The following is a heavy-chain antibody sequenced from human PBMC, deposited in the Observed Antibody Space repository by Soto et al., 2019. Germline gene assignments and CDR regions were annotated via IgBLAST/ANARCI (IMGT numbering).Heavy chain of an antibody. Sequence: QLQLQESGSGLVKPSQTLSLTCAVSGGSISSGGYSWSWIRQPPGKGLEWIGYMYHSGSTYYNPSPKRRVTISVDRSKNQFALKLSTVTAADTAAYYCASGPIGDYTDGFDYWGQGTLVTVSS. CDR3: ASGPIGDYTDGFDY. CDR1: GGSISSGGYS. J-gene: IGHJ4*02. V-gene: IGHV4-30-2*01. D-gene: IGHD4-17*01. CDR2: MYHSGST.